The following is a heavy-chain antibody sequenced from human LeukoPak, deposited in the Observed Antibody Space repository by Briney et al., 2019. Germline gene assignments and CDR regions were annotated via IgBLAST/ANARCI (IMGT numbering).Heavy chain of an antibody. D-gene: IGHD5-12*01. CDR3: ARGMSAAYDYNWFDS. CDR2: IYHSGST. V-gene: IGHV4-38-2*02. J-gene: IGHJ5*01. Sequence: SETLSLTCTVSGYSISSGYYWGWIRQPPGKGLEWIGSIYHSGSTYYNPSLKSRVTMSVDTSKNQFSLKLTSVTAADTALYFCARGMSAAYDYNWFDSWGQGTLVTVSS. CDR1: GYSISSGYY.